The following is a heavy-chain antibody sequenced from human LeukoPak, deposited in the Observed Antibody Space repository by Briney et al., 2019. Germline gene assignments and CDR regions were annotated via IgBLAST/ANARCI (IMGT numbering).Heavy chain of an antibody. V-gene: IGHV3-53*01. CDR2: IYSGGST. D-gene: IGHD5-18*01. Sequence: GGSLRLSCAASGFTVSSNYMSWIRQGPGKGLEWVSVIYSGGSTNYADSVKGRFTISRDNSKNTLYLQMNSLRAEDTAVYYCAKRGYSYGTPSYYYYYMDVWGKGTTVTVSS. CDR3: AKRGYSYGTPSYYYYYMDV. CDR1: GFTVSSNY. J-gene: IGHJ6*03.